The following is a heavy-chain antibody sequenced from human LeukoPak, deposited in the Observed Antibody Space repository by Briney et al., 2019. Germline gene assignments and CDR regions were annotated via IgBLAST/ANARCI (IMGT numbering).Heavy chain of an antibody. V-gene: IGHV3-53*01. Sequence: GGSLRLSCAASGFTVSSSYMSWVRQAPGKGLEWVSVIYSGGSTYYADSVKGRFTISRDNSKNTLYLQMNSLRAEDTAVYYCARARAGTTYYYYGMDVWGQGTTVTVSS. D-gene: IGHD1-7*01. CDR3: ARARAGTTYYYYGMDV. J-gene: IGHJ6*02. CDR1: GFTVSSSY. CDR2: IYSGGST.